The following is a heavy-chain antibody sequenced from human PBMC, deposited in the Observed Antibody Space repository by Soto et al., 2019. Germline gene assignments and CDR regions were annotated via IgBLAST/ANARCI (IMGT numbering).Heavy chain of an antibody. J-gene: IGHJ3*01. CDR3: AQDRFGYCTNCICFYDAFDL. V-gene: IGHV3-23*01. Sequence: GGSLRLSCAASAFTLNTYAMSWVRQAPGKGLEWVSVISAIGGNTYYADSVKGRFTISKDNSKSTLYLQMDTLRAEDTAVYYCAQDRFGYCTNCICFYDAFDLWAQGTMVTVSS. CDR1: AFTLNTYA. D-gene: IGHD2-8*01. CDR2: ISAIGGNT.